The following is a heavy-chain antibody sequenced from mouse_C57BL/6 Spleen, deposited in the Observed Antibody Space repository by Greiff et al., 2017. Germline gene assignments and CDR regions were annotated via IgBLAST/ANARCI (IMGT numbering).Heavy chain of an antibody. V-gene: IGHV3-6*01. J-gene: IGHJ4*01. D-gene: IGHD2-3*01. CDR2: ISYDGSN. Sequence: VQLQQSGPGLVKPSQSLSLTCSVTGYSITSGYYWNWIRQFPGNKLEWMGYISYDGSNNYNPSLKNRISITRDTSKNQFFLKLNSVTTEDTATYYCARGGFYDGYYEGYAMDYWGQGTSVTVSS. CDR1: GYSITSGYY. CDR3: ARGGFYDGYYEGYAMDY.